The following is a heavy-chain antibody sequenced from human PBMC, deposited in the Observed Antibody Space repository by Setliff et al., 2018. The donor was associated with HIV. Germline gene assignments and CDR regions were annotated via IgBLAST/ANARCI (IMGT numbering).Heavy chain of an antibody. CDR1: GYSFTSYW. D-gene: IGHD2-2*01. CDR2: IYPADSDT. Sequence: PGESLKISCETSGYSFTSYWIAWVRQKSGKGLEWMGLIYPADSDTRYSPSFQGQVTISADKSISTAYLQWSSLKASDSAVYYCARASDPSHRMPPTYHYYYMDVWGKGTTVTVSS. CDR3: ARASDPSHRMPPTYHYYYMDV. J-gene: IGHJ6*03. V-gene: IGHV5-51*01.